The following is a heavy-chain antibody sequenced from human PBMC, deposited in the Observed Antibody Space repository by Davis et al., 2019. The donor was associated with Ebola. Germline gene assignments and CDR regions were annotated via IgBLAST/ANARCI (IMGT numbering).Heavy chain of an antibody. V-gene: IGHV3-53*01. Sequence: GESLKISCAVSGFSVSSNYMSWARQAPGKGLEWVSVIRTDFDTYYADSVMGRFTVSRDTSKNTLYLQMNNLRAEDTAMYYCARDRPDSGGNYWGQGTLVTVSS. J-gene: IGHJ4*02. CDR2: IRTDFDT. CDR3: ARDRPDSGGNY. D-gene: IGHD4-23*01. CDR1: GFSVSSNY.